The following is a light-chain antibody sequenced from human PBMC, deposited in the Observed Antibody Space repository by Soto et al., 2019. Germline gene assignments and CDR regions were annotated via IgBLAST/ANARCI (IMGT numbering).Light chain of an antibody. CDR1: PSDIGGYNY. V-gene: IGLV2-14*01. CDR3: ISYASSSTLVL. J-gene: IGLJ2*01. CDR2: EVT. Sequence: QSALTKPASVSGSPGHSITISCTGTPSDIGGYNYVSWYQQHPGKAPKLIIYEVTHRPSGVSDRFSGSKSGNTASLTISGLRAEDEADYYCISYASSSTLVLFGGGTKLTVL.